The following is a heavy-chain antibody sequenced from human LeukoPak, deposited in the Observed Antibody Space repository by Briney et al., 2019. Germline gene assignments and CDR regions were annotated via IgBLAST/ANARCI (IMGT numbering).Heavy chain of an antibody. CDR3: ARARLPDYFDY. Sequence: SQTLSLTCTVSGGSISSGGYYWSWIRQHPGKGLEWIGYIYYSGSTYYNPSLKSRVTISVDTPKDQFSLKLSSVTAADTAVYYCARARLPDYFDYWGQGTLVTVSS. D-gene: IGHD4-11*01. CDR1: GGSISSGGYY. J-gene: IGHJ4*02. CDR2: IYYSGST. V-gene: IGHV4-31*03.